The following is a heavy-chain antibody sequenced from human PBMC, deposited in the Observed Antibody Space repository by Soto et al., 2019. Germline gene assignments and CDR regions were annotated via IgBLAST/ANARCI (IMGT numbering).Heavy chain of an antibody. CDR1: GCSFSRDS. Sequence: VGSLRLSFAAAGCSFSRDSINWVRQAPGKGLEWVSSISSSSSYIYYADSVKGRFTISRDNAKNSLYLQMNSLRAEDTAVYYCARDLDSGYYGSGSNGEHWGQGTLVSVSS. CDR3: ARDLDSGYYGSGSNGEH. CDR2: ISSSSSYI. J-gene: IGHJ1*01. V-gene: IGHV3-21*01. D-gene: IGHD3-10*01.